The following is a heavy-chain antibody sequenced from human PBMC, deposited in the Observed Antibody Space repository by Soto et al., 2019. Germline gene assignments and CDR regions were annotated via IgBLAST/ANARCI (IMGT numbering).Heavy chain of an antibody. CDR1: GYTFTSYG. CDR3: ARVGSYDCSGNKYDY. J-gene: IGHJ4*02. CDR2: ISGYSGNT. Sequence: QVQLVQSGVEVKKPGASVKVSCKASGYTFTSYGISWVRQAPGQGLEWMGWISGYSGNTNYAQRLQGRVTMTTDTSTSTAYMELRSLRSDDTAVYYCARVGSYDCSGNKYDYWGQGTLVTVSS. V-gene: IGHV1-18*01. D-gene: IGHD3-22*01.